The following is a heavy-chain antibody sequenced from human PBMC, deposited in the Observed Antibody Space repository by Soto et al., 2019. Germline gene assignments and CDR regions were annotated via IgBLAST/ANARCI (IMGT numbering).Heavy chain of an antibody. CDR3: ARGGYSYGYVGYFDF. CDR2: IYYSGST. Sequence: PSETLSLTCTVSGGSISSGDYYWSWIRQPPGKGLEWIGYIYYSGSTYYNPSLKSRVTISVDTSKNQFSLKLSSVTAADTAVYYCARGGYSYGYVGYFDFWGQGTLVPVSS. V-gene: IGHV4-30-4*01. D-gene: IGHD5-18*01. CDR1: GGSISSGDYY. J-gene: IGHJ4*02.